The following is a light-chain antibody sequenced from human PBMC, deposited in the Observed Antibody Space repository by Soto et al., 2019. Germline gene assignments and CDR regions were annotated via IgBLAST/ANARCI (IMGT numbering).Light chain of an antibody. CDR2: NVS. V-gene: IGLV2-14*01. CDR3: SSFTSSNTVL. CDR1: SSDVGGYNY. Sequence: QSALTQPASVSGSPGQSITISCTGTSSDVGGYNYVSWYQQHPGKAPKLIIYNVSNRPSGVSNRFSGSKSGNTASLTISGLRAEDEGHYYCSSFTSSNTVLFGGGTKLTVL. J-gene: IGLJ2*01.